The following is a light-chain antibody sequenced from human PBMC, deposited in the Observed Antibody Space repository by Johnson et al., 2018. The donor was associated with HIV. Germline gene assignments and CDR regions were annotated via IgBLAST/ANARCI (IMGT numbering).Light chain of an antibody. CDR3: GTWDNSLSAYV. V-gene: IGLV1-51*01. CDR1: SSNIGNNY. CDR2: DND. Sequence: HSVLTQPPSLSAAPGQTVTISCSGSSSNIGNNYVSWYQQLPGTAPKLLIYDNDKRPSGIPDRFSGSKSGTSATLGITGLQTGDEADYFCGTWDNSLSAYVFATGTKVTVL. J-gene: IGLJ1*01.